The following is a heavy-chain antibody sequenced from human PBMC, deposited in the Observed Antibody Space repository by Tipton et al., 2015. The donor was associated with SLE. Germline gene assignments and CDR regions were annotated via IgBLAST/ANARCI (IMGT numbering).Heavy chain of an antibody. D-gene: IGHD6-19*01. V-gene: IGHV4-39*07. CDR3: ARPYPPGIAVAGNAFDI. J-gene: IGHJ3*02. Sequence: TLSLTCTVSGGSISGTHYYWGWIRQPPGKGLEWVGSIYYSGSTYYNPSLKSRVTISVDTSKNQFSLKLSSVTAADTAVYYCARPYPPGIAVAGNAFDIWGQGTMVTVSS. CDR1: GGSISGTHYY. CDR2: IYYSGST.